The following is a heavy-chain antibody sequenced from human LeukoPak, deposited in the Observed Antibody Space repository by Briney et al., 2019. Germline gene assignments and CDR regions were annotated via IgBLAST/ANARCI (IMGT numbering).Heavy chain of an antibody. J-gene: IGHJ5*02. CDR1: GYTFTSYY. V-gene: IGHV1-2*02. CDR2: INPNSGDT. Sequence: ASVKVSCKASGYTFTSYYMHWVRQAPGQGLEWMGRINPNSGDTNNAQKFQGRVTMTRDTSINTAYMELSRLISDDTAVYFCARESGYSSSWYPGFDPWGQGTLVTVSS. CDR3: ARESGYSSSWYPGFDP. D-gene: IGHD6-13*01.